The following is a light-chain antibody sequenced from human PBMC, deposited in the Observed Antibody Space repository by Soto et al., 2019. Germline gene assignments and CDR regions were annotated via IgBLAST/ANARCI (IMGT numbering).Light chain of an antibody. CDR1: QSVSSN. CDR2: GAS. J-gene: IGKJ5*01. Sequence: EIVMTQSPATLSVTRGERATLSCRASQSVSSNLAWYQQKPGQAPRLLIYGASTRATGIPARFSGSGSGTEFTLTISSLQSEDFAVYYCQQYNNCPITFGQGTRLEIK. CDR3: QQYNNCPIT. V-gene: IGKV3-15*01.